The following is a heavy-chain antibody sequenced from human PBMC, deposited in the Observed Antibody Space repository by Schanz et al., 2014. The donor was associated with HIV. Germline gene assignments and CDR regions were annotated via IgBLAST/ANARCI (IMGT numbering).Heavy chain of an antibody. CDR2: IWYDGTDK. J-gene: IGHJ3*02. CDR1: GFTFSSHG. V-gene: IGHV3-33*01. CDR3: ARENPLYYYLHGGPFDI. D-gene: IGHD3-10*01. Sequence: QVQLVESGGVVVQPGRSLRLSCAASGFTFSSHGMHWVRQAPGKGLEWVAVIWYDGTDKYYAGSVKGRFTISRDNSQNTMYLQMNRLRAEDTAVYYCARENPLYYYLHGGPFDIWGQGTMVTVSS.